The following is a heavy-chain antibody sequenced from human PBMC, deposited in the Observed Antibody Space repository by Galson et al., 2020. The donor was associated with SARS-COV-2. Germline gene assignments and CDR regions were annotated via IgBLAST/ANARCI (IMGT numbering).Heavy chain of an antibody. J-gene: IGHJ6*02. D-gene: IGHD3-10*01. Sequence: GEPLKIYCAASRIPFSSYAMTWVRQSPGKGLEWLSAINGDGDATYYADSVKGRFTIPRDNSKHTVYLQMTSLRAEDTAVYYCAKRVNTEMVVGINAMDVWGQGTTVTVSS. CDR1: RIPFSSYA. CDR2: INGDGDAT. V-gene: IGHV3-23*01. CDR3: AKRVNTEMVVGINAMDV.